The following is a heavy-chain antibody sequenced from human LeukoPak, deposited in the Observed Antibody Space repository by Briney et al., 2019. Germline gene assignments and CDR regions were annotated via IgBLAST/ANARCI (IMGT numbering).Heavy chain of an antibody. Sequence: GGSLRLSCAASGFTFSISEMNWVRQAPGKGPEWVSYISSSSATMYYADSVKGRFTISRDNAKNSLYLQINSLRAEDTAVYYCARDSAEAGTDFDYWGQGTLVTVSS. V-gene: IGHV3-48*03. CDR1: GFTFSISE. D-gene: IGHD6-19*01. J-gene: IGHJ4*02. CDR3: ARDSAEAGTDFDY. CDR2: ISSSSATM.